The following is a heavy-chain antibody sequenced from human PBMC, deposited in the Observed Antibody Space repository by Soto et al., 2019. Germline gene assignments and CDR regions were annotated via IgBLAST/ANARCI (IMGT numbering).Heavy chain of an antibody. CDR1: GFTFRSYA. J-gene: IGHJ4*02. D-gene: IGHD3-16*01. CDR3: AKGGGTTRSGYFDS. Sequence: GGSLRLSCTASGFTFRSYAMSWVRQPPGKGLEWVSGISGSGDITYYADSVEGRFTLSRDNSKNTVYLQINNLRAEDTAVYYCAKGGGTTRSGYFDSWGQGTVVTVSS. CDR2: ISGSGDIT. V-gene: IGHV3-23*01.